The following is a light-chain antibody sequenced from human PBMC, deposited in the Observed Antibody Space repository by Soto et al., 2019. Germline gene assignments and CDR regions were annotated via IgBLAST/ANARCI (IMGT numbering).Light chain of an antibody. V-gene: IGLV2-14*01. J-gene: IGLJ1*01. CDR2: DVS. CDR3: SSYTSSSTDV. Sequence: SVVAQPSPLSGSPGQSITLSSPGNSSYVGFSNYVFWYQQHPGKAPKLIISDVSNRPSGVSNRFSGSKSGNTASLTISGLQAEDEADYYCSSYTSSSTDVFGTGTKVTVL. CDR1: SSYVGFSNY.